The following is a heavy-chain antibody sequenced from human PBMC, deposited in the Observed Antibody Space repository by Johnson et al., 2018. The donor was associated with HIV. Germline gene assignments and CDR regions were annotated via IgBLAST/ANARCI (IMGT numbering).Heavy chain of an antibody. CDR3: ARERYGSQAIDAFDI. J-gene: IGHJ3*02. CDR1: GFTFSSYD. Sequence: VQLVESGGGLVQPGGSLRLSCAASGFTFSSYDMHWVRQATGKGLEWVSAIGTAGDTYYPGSVKGRFTISRENAKNSLYLQMNSLRAGDTAVYHCARERYGSQAIDAFDIWGQGTMVTVSS. D-gene: IGHD2-15*01. CDR2: IGTAGDT. V-gene: IGHV3-13*01.